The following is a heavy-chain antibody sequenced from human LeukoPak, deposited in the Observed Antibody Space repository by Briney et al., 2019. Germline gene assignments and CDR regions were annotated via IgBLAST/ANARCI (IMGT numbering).Heavy chain of an antibody. Sequence: GASVSLSCTASGYTFTGYDIHWVRQAPGQGLESMGGINVNSGATNYAQTFQGRVTMSRDTSISTAYMELSRLRSDDTALYYCARDIGHRYGWAFDIWGQGTMVTVSS. CDR2: INVNSGAT. CDR1: GYTFTGYD. V-gene: IGHV1-2*02. CDR3: ARDIGHRYGWAFDI. D-gene: IGHD5-18*01. J-gene: IGHJ3*02.